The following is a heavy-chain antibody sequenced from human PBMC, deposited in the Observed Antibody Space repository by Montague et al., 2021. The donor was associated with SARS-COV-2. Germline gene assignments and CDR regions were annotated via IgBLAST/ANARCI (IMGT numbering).Heavy chain of an antibody. V-gene: IGHV4-4*07. CDR2: IYNSGST. CDR3: VRDQGRSNWNYPDY. CDR1: GGSISGYY. J-gene: IGHJ4*02. Sequence: SETLSLTCTVSGGSISGYYWSWFRQSAGKGLEWIGRIYNSGSTSYNPSLKSQVTMSVDTSKNQFSLKLSSVTAADTAVYYCVRDQGRSNWNYPDYWGQGTLVTVSS. D-gene: IGHD1-20*01.